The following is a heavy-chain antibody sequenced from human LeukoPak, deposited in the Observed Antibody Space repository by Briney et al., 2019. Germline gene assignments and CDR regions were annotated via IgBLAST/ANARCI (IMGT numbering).Heavy chain of an antibody. D-gene: IGHD6-19*01. CDR3: ARERIPPSWYSSGWYGGYDGMDV. CDR1: GGSFSGYY. CDR2: INHSGST. V-gene: IGHV4-34*01. Sequence: SETLSLTCAVYGGSFSGYYWSWIRQPPGKGLEWIGEINHSGSTNYNPSLKSRVTMSVDTSKNQFSLKLSSVTAADTAVYYCARERIPPSWYSSGWYGGYDGMDVWGQGTTVTVSS. J-gene: IGHJ6*02.